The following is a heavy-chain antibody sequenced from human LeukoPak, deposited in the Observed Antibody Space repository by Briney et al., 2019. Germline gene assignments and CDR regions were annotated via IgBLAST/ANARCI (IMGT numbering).Heavy chain of an antibody. J-gene: IGHJ6*03. D-gene: IGHD4-17*01. CDR1: GDSLLGASYF. Sequence: PSETLSLTCSVSGDSLLGASYFWTWVRQPAGKGLEWIGRIYSSGTTFYNPSLKTRVTISLEKSQNQSSLDLSSVTSADTAMYFCAPARAEYGDYNSYYYMDVWGKGTTVTVSS. CDR3: APARAEYGDYNSYYYMDV. V-gene: IGHV4-61*02. CDR2: IYSSGTT.